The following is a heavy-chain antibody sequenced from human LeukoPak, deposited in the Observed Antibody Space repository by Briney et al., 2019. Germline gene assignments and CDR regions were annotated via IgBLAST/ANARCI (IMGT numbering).Heavy chain of an antibody. D-gene: IGHD3-16*01. CDR3: ARSAVDLLRLGYYYYGMDV. J-gene: IGHJ6*02. Sequence: SETLSLTCTVSGGSISSYYWSWIRQPAGKGLEWIGRIYTSGSTNYNPSLKSRVTMSVDTSKNQFSLKLSSVAAADTAVYYCARSAVDLLRLGYYYYGMDVWGQGTTVTVSS. CDR1: GGSISSYY. CDR2: IYTSGST. V-gene: IGHV4-4*07.